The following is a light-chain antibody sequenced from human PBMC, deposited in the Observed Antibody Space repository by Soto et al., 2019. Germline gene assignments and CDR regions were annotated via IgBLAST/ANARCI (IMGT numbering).Light chain of an antibody. Sequence: QSVLTQPPSVSEAPRQRVTISCSGSSSNIGNNAVNWYQQLPGKAPKLLIYYDDLLPSGVSDRFSGSKSGTSASLAISGHQSEDEADYYCAAWDDRLNGQVFGGGTKLTVL. CDR3: AAWDDRLNGQV. CDR1: SSNIGNNA. J-gene: IGLJ3*02. V-gene: IGLV1-36*01. CDR2: YDD.